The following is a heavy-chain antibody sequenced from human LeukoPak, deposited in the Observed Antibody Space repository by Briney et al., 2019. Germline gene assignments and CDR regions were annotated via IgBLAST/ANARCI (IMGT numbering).Heavy chain of an antibody. CDR3: ARGGSYLSAFDI. D-gene: IGHD1-26*01. V-gene: IGHV3-23*01. CDR1: GFTFSGYA. CDR2: ISGGGINT. J-gene: IGHJ3*02. Sequence: GESLRLSCAASGFTFSGYAMTWVRQAPGKGLEWVSAISGGGINTYHADSVKGRFTISRDNSKNTLYLQMNSLRAEDTAVYYCARGGSYLSAFDIWGQGTMVTVSS.